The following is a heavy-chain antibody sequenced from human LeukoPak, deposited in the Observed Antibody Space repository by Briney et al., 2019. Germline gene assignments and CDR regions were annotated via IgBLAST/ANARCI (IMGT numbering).Heavy chain of an antibody. CDR3: VRGFDP. CDR2: FSITGST. CDR1: GDSISSGDYY. J-gene: IGHJ5*02. Sequence: PSHTLSLTCTVSGDSISSGDYYWSWMRQPAGRGLEWIGRFSITGSTDYNPSLKSRVTISVDTSKNQFSLRLTSVTAADTAVYYCVRGFDPWGQGTLVTVSS. V-gene: IGHV4-61*02.